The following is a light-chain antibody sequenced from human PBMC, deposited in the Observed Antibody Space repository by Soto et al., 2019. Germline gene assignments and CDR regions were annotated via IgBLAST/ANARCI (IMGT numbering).Light chain of an antibody. J-gene: IGKJ5*01. CDR2: DVS. V-gene: IGKV3-15*01. CDR3: QQYNNWPFS. CDR1: QGVTTN. Sequence: DIVMTQSPCTLSVSPGERATLSCRAGQGVTTNFAWYQQKSGQSPRLLIYDVSIRATGVPARFSGTGSETDFTLTISGLQSEDSAVYFCQQYNNWPFSFGQGTRLEIK.